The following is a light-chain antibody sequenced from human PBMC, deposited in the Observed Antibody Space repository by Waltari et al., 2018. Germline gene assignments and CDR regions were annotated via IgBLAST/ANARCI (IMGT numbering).Light chain of an antibody. V-gene: IGKV1-5*03. J-gene: IGKJ1*01. CDR3: QQYDKYWT. CDR1: QSISNW. CDR2: KAS. Sequence: DIQMTQSPSTLSASVGDRVTITCRASQSISNWLAWYQQNPGKAPKLLIYKASTLESGAPSMFSGSGAGTEFTLTISSLQPDYFATYYCQQYDKYWTFGQGTKVEI.